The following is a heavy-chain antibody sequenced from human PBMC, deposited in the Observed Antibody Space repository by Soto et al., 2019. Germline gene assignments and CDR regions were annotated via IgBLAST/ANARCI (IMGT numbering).Heavy chain of an antibody. V-gene: IGHV4-4*02. J-gene: IGHJ4*02. CDR1: GGAISTSKW. D-gene: IGHD6-13*01. Sequence: QVQLQESGPGLVKPSGTLSLNCAVSGGAISTSKWWSWVRQPPGKGLEWIGEVDRTGSTNYNPSLESRLTISVDKSKNQFSLKLTSVTAADTAVYYCARARATIAAAAIFDCWGQGTLVTVSS. CDR3: ARARATIAAAAIFDC. CDR2: VDRTGST.